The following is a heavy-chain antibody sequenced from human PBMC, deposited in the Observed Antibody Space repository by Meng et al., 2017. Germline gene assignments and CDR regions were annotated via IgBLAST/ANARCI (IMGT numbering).Heavy chain of an antibody. D-gene: IGHD2-15*01. CDR1: GYTFTGYY. Sequence: ASVKVSCKASGYTFTGYYMHWVRQAPGQGLEWMGWINPNSGGTNYAQKFQGRVTMTRDTSISTAYMELSRLRSDDTAVYYCAREKISRVPDAFDIWGQGTMVTV. J-gene: IGHJ3*02. CDR3: AREKISRVPDAFDI. CDR2: INPNSGGT. V-gene: IGHV1-2*02.